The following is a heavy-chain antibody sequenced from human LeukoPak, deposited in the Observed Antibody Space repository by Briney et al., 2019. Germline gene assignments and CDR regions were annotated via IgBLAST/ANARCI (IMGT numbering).Heavy chain of an antibody. CDR2: IIPILDIA. CDR3: AREYYYDSSGYRLDP. Sequence: ASVKVSCKASGGTFSSYAISWVRQAPGQGLEWMGRIIPILDIANYAQKFQGRVTITADKSTSTAYMELSSLRSEDTAVYYCAREYYYDSSGYRLDPWGQGTLVTVSS. V-gene: IGHV1-69*04. D-gene: IGHD3-22*01. CDR1: GGTFSSYA. J-gene: IGHJ5*02.